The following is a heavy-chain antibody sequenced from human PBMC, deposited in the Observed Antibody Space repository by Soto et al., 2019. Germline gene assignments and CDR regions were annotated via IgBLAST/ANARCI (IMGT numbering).Heavy chain of an antibody. CDR1: GFTVSSNY. V-gene: IGHV3-66*01. D-gene: IGHD2-2*01. Sequence: EVQLVESGGGLVQPGGSLRLSCAASGFTVSSNYMSWVRQAPGKGLEWVSVIYSGGSTYYADSVKGRFTISRDNSKNTLYLQMNSLRAEDTAVYYCARDFVVPAAMGWYYYYYGMDVWGQGTTVTVSS. J-gene: IGHJ6*02. CDR3: ARDFVVPAAMGWYYYYYGMDV. CDR2: IYSGGST.